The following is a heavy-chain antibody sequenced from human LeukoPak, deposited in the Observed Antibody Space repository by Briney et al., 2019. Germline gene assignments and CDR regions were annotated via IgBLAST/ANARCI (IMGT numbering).Heavy chain of an antibody. J-gene: IGHJ4*02. Sequence: PGGSLRLSCEASGVTFSSYAMSWVRQAPGKGLEWVSAISGSGGSTYYADSVKGRFTISRDNSKNTLYLQMNSLRAEDTAVYYCAKGLIRGYSYGYSFDYWGQGTLVTVSS. CDR1: GVTFSSYA. V-gene: IGHV3-23*01. CDR3: AKGLIRGYSYGYSFDY. D-gene: IGHD5-18*01. CDR2: ISGSGGST.